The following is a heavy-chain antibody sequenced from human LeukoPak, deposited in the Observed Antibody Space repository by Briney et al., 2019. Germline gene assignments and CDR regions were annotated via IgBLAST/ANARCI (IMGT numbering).Heavy chain of an antibody. V-gene: IGHV3-30*18. CDR3: AKDGYSGYDLDY. Sequence: GGSLRLSCAASGFTFSSYGMHWVRQAPGKGLEWVAVISYDGSNKYYADSVKGRFTIPRENSKNTLYLQMNSLRAEDTAVYYCAKDGYSGYDLDYWGQGTLVTVSS. J-gene: IGHJ4*02. D-gene: IGHD5-12*01. CDR2: ISYDGSNK. CDR1: GFTFSSYG.